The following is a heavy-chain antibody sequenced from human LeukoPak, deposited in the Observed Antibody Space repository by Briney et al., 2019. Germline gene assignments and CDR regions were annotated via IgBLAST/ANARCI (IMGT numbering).Heavy chain of an antibody. D-gene: IGHD2-21*01. J-gene: IGHJ4*02. CDR2: IKQDGNEK. V-gene: IGHV3-7*01. CDR1: GFTFSSYW. CDR3: ARDAHVFPD. Sequence: GGSLRLSCAASGFTFSSYWMSWVRQAPGKGLEWVANIKQDGNEKYYLGSVKGRFTISRDNAKNSLYLQMNSLRAEDTAVYYCARDAHVFPDWGQGTLVTVSS.